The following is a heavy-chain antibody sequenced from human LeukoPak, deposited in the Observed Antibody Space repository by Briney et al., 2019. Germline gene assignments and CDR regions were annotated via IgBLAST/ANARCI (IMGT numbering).Heavy chain of an antibody. Sequence: SETLSLTCTVSGGSISSSSYYWGWIRQPPGKGLEWIGSIYYSGSTYYNPSLKSRVTISVDTSKNQFSLKLSSVTAADTAVYYCARGCHPPIPAAIWGRKGGYGMDVWGQGTTVTVSS. CDR1: GGSISSSSYY. D-gene: IGHD2-2*01. J-gene: IGHJ6*02. CDR2: IYYSGST. V-gene: IGHV4-39*07. CDR3: ARGCHPPIPAAIWGRKGGYGMDV.